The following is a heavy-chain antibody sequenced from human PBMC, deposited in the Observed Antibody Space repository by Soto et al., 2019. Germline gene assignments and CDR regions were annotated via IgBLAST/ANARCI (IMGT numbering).Heavy chain of an antibody. J-gene: IGHJ4*02. V-gene: IGHV3-30*18. CDR1: GFTFSSYG. CDR2: ISYDGSNK. CDR3: AKDWWAAAAGGGFDY. D-gene: IGHD6-13*01. Sequence: ESGGGVVQPGRSLRLSCAASGFTFSSYGMHWVRQAPGKGLEWVAVISYDGSNKYYADSVKGRFTISRDNSKNTLYLQMNSLRAEDTAVYYCAKDWWAAAAGGGFDYWGQGTLVTVSS.